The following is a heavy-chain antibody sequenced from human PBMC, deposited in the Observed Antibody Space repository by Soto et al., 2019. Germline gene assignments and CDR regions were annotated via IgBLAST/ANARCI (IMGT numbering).Heavy chain of an antibody. CDR2: ISSSGTTI. CDR3: ARNFGTPGIEEFRSGGSCYYDWFDP. CDR1: GFSFSDYY. V-gene: IGHV3-11*01. J-gene: IGHJ5*02. D-gene: IGHD2-15*01. Sequence: QVQLVESGGGLVKPGGSLRLSCAASGFSFSDYYMSWIRQAPGKGLEWVSYISSSGTTIYYGDSVQGRFTISRDNAKNSLYLQMNSLTADDTAVYFCARNFGTPGIEEFRSGGSCYYDWFDPWGQGTQVTVSS.